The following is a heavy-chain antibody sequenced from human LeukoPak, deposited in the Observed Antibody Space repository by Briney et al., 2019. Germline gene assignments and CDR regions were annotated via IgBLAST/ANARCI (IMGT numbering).Heavy chain of an antibody. D-gene: IGHD2-8*01. Sequence: PGGSLRLSCAGSGFTFISYAMSWVRQAPGQGLEWVSAISDSGDYTSYADSVRGRFTISRDNSRNTLYLQMISLRPEDTAVYYCAKDTSIGKYCTNGVCSPFDYWGQGTLVTVSS. CDR2: ISDSGDYT. V-gene: IGHV3-23*01. CDR1: GFTFISYA. CDR3: AKDTSIGKYCTNGVCSPFDY. J-gene: IGHJ4*02.